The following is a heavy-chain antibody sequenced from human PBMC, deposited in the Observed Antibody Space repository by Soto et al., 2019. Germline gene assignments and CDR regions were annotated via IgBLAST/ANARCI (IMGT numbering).Heavy chain of an antibody. D-gene: IGHD6-25*01. V-gene: IGHV4-39*01. Sequence: PSETLSLTCTVSGGSINSSSHFWGWVRQPPGQGLEWIGTIYFTGNTYYTPSLKSRLTMSIDTSRKEFSLRLNSVTAADTAVYYCAGQTFTIAAASYGRSNWFDPWGPGTLVTVSS. J-gene: IGHJ5*02. CDR1: GGSINSSSHF. CDR2: IYFTGNT. CDR3: AGQTFTIAAASYGRSNWFDP.